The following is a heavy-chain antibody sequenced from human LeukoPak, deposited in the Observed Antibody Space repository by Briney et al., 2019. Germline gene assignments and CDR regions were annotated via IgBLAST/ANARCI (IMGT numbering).Heavy chain of an antibody. V-gene: IGHV4-59*01. CDR3: ARSARRVGAYDY. CDR2: IYYSGST. J-gene: IGHJ4*02. Sequence: SETLSLTCTVSGGSISSYYWSWIRQPPGKGLERIGYIYYSGSTNYDPSLKSRVTISVDTSKNQFSLKLSSVTAADTAVYYCARSARRVGAYDYWGQGTLVTVSS. D-gene: IGHD1-26*01. CDR1: GGSISSYY.